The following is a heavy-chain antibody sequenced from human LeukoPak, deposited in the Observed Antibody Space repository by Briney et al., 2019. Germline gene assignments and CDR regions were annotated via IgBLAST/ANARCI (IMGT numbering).Heavy chain of an antibody. Sequence: ASVKVSCKVSGYTLTELSMHWVRQAPGKGLEWMGGFDPEDGETIYAQKFQGRVTMTEDTSTDTAYMELSSLRSEDTAVYYCARDSYGSGSYWFYYYYYMDVWGKGTTVTISS. J-gene: IGHJ6*03. D-gene: IGHD3-10*01. CDR2: FDPEDGET. CDR1: GYTLTELS. CDR3: ARDSYGSGSYWFYYYYYMDV. V-gene: IGHV1-24*01.